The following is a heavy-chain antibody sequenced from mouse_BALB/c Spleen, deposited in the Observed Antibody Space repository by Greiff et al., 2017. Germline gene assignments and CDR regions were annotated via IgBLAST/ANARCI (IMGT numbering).Heavy chain of an antibody. D-gene: IGHD1-1*01. CDR1: GYTFTSYV. J-gene: IGHJ2*01. V-gene: IGHV1-14*01. Sequence: VQLKQSGPELVKPGASVKMSCKASGYTFTSYVMHWVKQKPGQGLEWIGYINPYNDGTKYNEKFKGKATLTSDKSSSTAYMELSSLTSEDSAVYYCARWGYYGSRVFDYWGQGTTLTVSA. CDR2: INPYNDGT. CDR3: ARWGYYGSRVFDY.